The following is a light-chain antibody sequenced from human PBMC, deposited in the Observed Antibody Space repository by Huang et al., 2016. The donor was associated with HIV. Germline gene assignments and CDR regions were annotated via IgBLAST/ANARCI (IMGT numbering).Light chain of an antibody. Sequence: VLTQSPATLSLSPGERATLSCRASQSVSTYLAWYQQSPGQAPRLLIYDASNRATGIPARFSGSGSGTDFTLTISILEPEDFAVYYCQQRSNWLTFGGGTKV. CDR1: QSVSTY. V-gene: IGKV3-11*01. CDR3: QQRSNWLT. J-gene: IGKJ4*01. CDR2: DAS.